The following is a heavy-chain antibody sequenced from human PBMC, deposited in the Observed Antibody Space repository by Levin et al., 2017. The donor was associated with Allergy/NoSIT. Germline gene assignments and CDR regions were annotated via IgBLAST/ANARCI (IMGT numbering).Heavy chain of an antibody. J-gene: IGHJ3*02. Sequence: NAGGSLRLSCAASGFTFRNNYMSWVRQAAGKGLEWLSCISGPGDSTDYAESMKGRFIISRDNARNSLYLQMNNLRAEDTAVYYCAREGTIGAAALDAFDIWGQGIMVTVSS. CDR2: ISGPGDST. CDR1: GFTFRNNY. CDR3: AREGTIGAAALDAFDI. D-gene: IGHD6-13*01. V-gene: IGHV3-11*05.